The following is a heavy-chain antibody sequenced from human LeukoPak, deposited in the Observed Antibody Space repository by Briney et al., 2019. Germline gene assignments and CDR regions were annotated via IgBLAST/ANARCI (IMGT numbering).Heavy chain of an antibody. J-gene: IGHJ6*02. CDR2: INSDGSRT. CDR3: AREGIAAAGTGMDV. D-gene: IGHD6-13*01. Sequence: GGSLRLSCAASGFTFSSYWMHWVRQVPGKGLVWVSRINSDGSRTNYADSAKGRFTISRDNAKNTLYLQMNSLRAEDTAVYYCAREGIAAAGTGMDVWGQGTTVTVSS. CDR1: GFTFSSYW. V-gene: IGHV3-74*01.